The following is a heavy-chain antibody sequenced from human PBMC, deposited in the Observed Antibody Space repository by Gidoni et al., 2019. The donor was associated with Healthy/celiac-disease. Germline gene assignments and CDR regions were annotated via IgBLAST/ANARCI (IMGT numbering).Heavy chain of an antibody. D-gene: IGHD4-17*01. CDR1: GGSISSSTYY. V-gene: IGHV4-39*01. CDR2: IYYSGST. CDR3: ARLPWTVSDPIDY. J-gene: IGHJ4*02. Sequence: QLQLQESGPGLVKPSETLSLTCTVSGGSISSSTYYWGWIRQPPGKGLEWIGSIYYSGSTYYNPSLKRRVTISVDTSKNQFSLKVSSVTAADTAVYYCARLPWTVSDPIDYWGQGTLVTVSS.